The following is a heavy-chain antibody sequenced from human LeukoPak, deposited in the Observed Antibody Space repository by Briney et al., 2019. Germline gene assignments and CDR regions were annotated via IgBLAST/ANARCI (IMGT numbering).Heavy chain of an antibody. J-gene: IGHJ5*02. CDR2: IYYSGST. V-gene: IGHV4-30-4*08. CDR1: GYSISSGYY. D-gene: IGHD3-3*01. Sequence: MPSETLSLTCAVSGYSISSGYYWSWIRQPPGKGLEWIGYIYYSGSTYYNPSLKSRVTISVDTSKNQFSLKLSSVTAADTAVYYCARGPAKVFGVVIAWFDPWGQGTLVTVSS. CDR3: ARGPAKVFGVVIAWFDP.